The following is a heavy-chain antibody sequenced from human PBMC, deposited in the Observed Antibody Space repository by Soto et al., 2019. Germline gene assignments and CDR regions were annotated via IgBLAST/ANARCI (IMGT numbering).Heavy chain of an antibody. CDR1: GGSISSGGYY. J-gene: IGHJ4*02. D-gene: IGHD3-9*01. Sequence: SETLSLTCTVSGGSISSGGYYWSWIRQHPGKGLEWIGYIYYSGSTYYNPSLKSRVTISVDTSKNQFSLKLSSVTAADTAVYYCARVYDILTGYYFDYWGQGTLVTVSS. CDR3: ARVYDILTGYYFDY. V-gene: IGHV4-31*03. CDR2: IYYSGST.